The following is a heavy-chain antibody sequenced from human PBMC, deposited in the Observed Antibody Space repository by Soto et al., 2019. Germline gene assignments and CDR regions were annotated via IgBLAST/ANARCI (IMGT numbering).Heavy chain of an antibody. V-gene: IGHV3-33*01. CDR1: GFTFSSYG. D-gene: IGHD6-6*01. Sequence: PGGSLRLSCAASGFTFSSYGMHWVRQAPGKGLEWVAVIWYDGSNKYYADSVKGRFTISRDNSKNTLYLQMNSLRAEDTAVYYCASTISSSSHFVSYFDYWGQGTLVTVS. J-gene: IGHJ4*02. CDR3: ASTISSSSHFVSYFDY. CDR2: IWYDGSNK.